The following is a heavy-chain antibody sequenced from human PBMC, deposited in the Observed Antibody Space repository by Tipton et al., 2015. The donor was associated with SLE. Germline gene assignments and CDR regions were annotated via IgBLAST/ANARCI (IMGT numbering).Heavy chain of an antibody. CDR3: ARDGGSLEDYMDV. Sequence: SLRLSCSASGFTFNSHWMTWVRQAPGKGLEWVANIKQDGSEKYYVDSVKGRFTISRDNVKNSLYLQMNSLSAEDTAVYYCARDGGSLEDYMDVWGKGTTVTVSS. V-gene: IGHV3-7*01. CDR2: IKQDGSEK. CDR1: GFTFNSHW. D-gene: IGHD1-26*01. J-gene: IGHJ6*03.